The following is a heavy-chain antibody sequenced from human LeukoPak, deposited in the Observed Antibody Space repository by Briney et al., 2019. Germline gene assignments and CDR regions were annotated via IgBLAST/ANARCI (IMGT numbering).Heavy chain of an antibody. CDR2: IYTNGAT. CDR1: GSSVNHYY. CDR3: ARGPLGSGWYVADWYFGL. D-gene: IGHD6-19*01. V-gene: IGHV4-4*07. Sequence: SETLSLTCTVSGSSVNHYYWNWLRQPPGKGLEWIGRIYTNGATNYNPSLKSRVTMSIDTSKNRFSLKFKSVTAADTAVYYCARGPLGSGWYVADWYFGLWGRGALVTVSS. J-gene: IGHJ2*01.